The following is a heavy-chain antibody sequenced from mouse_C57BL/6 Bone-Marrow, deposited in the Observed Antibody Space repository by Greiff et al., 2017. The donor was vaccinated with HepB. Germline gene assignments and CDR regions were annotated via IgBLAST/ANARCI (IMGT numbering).Heavy chain of an antibody. Sequence: QVQLQQSGAELVRPGTSVKVSCKASGYAFTNYLIEWVKQRPGQGLEWIGVINPGSGGTNYNEKFKGKATLTADKSSSTAYMQLSSLTSEDSAVYFGARWVYGSSYGFDYWGQGTTLTVSS. V-gene: IGHV1-54*01. CDR2: INPGSGGT. J-gene: IGHJ2*01. CDR1: GYAFTNYL. CDR3: ARWVYGSSYGFDY. D-gene: IGHD1-1*01.